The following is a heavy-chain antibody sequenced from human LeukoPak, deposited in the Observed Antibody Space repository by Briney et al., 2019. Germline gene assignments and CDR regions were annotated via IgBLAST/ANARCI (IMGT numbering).Heavy chain of an antibody. CDR1: GFTFSSYG. CDR3: AKDRSSGYHEYFQH. Sequence: PGGSLRLSCAASGFTFSSYGMHWVRQAPGKGLEWVAFIRYDGSNKYYADSVKGRLTISRDNSKNTLYLQMNSLRAEDTAVYYCAKDRSSGYHEYFQHWGQGTLVTVSS. J-gene: IGHJ1*01. D-gene: IGHD3-22*01. V-gene: IGHV3-30*02. CDR2: IRYDGSNK.